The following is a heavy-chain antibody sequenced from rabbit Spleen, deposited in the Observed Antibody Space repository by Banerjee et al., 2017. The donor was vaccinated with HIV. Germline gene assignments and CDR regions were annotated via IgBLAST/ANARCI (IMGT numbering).Heavy chain of an antibody. V-gene: IGHV1S40*01. CDR2: IDSGNSGFT. J-gene: IGHJ4*01. CDR3: ARDLPGIIGWNFNL. D-gene: IGHD1-1*01. CDR1: GFSFSFNSY. Sequence: QSLEESGGDLVKPGASLTLTCTASGFSFSFNSYMCWVRQAPGKGLEWIACIDSGNSGFTYFASWAKGRFTISKTSSTTVTLQMTSLTAADTATYFCARDLPGIIGWNFNLWGPGTLVTVS.